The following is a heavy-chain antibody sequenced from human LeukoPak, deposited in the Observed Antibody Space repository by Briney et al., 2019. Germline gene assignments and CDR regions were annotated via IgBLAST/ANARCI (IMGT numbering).Heavy chain of an antibody. V-gene: IGHV3-53*01. CDR1: GFTVSSNY. Sequence: GGSLRLSCAASGFTVSSNYMSWVRQAPGKGLEWVSVIYSGGSTYYADSVKGRFTISRDNSKNTLYLQMNSLRAEDTAVYYCAKEQYGGSYPLFDYWGQGTLVTVSS. D-gene: IGHD1-26*01. CDR2: IYSGGST. J-gene: IGHJ4*02. CDR3: AKEQYGGSYPLFDY.